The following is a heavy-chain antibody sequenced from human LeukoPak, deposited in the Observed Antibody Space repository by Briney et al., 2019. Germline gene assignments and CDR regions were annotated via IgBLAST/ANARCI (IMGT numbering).Heavy chain of an antibody. CDR2: ISGSGGNT. Sequence: GGSLRLSCAASGFTFSSYAMSWVRQAPGKGLEWVSTISGSGGNTYYADSVRGRFTISRDNSKNTLYLQMNRLRAEDTAVYYCARGRWGITGTSGYYYMDVWGKGTTVTVSS. CDR1: GFTFSSYA. J-gene: IGHJ6*03. D-gene: IGHD1-20*01. CDR3: ARGRWGITGTSGYYYMDV. V-gene: IGHV3-23*01.